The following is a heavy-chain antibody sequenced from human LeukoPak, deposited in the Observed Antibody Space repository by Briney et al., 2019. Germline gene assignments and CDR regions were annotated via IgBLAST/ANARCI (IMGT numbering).Heavy chain of an antibody. CDR1: GFTFSNAW. Sequence: GGSLRLSCAASGFTFSNAWMSWVRQAPGKGLERVGFIRSKAYGGTTEYAASVKGRFTISRDDSKSIAYLQMNSLKTEDTAVYYCTRVEDIVVVPAAHADYWGQGTLVTVSS. D-gene: IGHD2-2*01. V-gene: IGHV3-49*04. CDR3: TRVEDIVVVPAAHADY. J-gene: IGHJ4*02. CDR2: IRSKAYGGTT.